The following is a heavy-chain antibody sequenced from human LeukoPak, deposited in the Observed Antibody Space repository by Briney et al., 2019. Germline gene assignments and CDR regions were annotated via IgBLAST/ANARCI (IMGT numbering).Heavy chain of an antibody. CDR3: ARPTTSGWYPH. CDR1: GYTFSDYD. Sequence: GGSLRLSCAASGYTFSDYDMNWIRQAPGTGLEWVSYITGSSSSKYYADSVKGRFTISRDNAKNSLYLQMNSLRAEDTAVYYCARPTTSGWYPHWGQGTMVTVSS. CDR2: ITGSSSSK. V-gene: IGHV3-48*01. D-gene: IGHD6-19*01. J-gene: IGHJ3*01.